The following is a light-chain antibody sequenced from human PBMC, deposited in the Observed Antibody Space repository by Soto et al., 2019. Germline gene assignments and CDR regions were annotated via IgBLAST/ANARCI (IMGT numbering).Light chain of an antibody. CDR3: QHYGTSPPALT. J-gene: IGKJ4*01. Sequence: DIVLTQSPGTLSLPPGERAILSCSASQSVSSSHLAWYQQKPGQAPRLLIYGASSRATGIPDRFSGSGSGRDFCLTISRLEPEDFAVYYCQHYGTSPPALTFGGGTKVEIK. CDR2: GAS. CDR1: QSVSSSH. V-gene: IGKV3-20*01.